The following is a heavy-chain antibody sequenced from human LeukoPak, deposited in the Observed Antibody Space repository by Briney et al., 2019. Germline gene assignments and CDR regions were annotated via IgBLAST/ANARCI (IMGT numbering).Heavy chain of an antibody. CDR3: AKLRGNYYGIVVF. D-gene: IGHD1-26*01. Sequence: SETLSLTCTVSGGSISSINYYWGWIRQPPGKGLEWIGSIYYSGSTYYNPSLKSRVTISVDTSKNQFSLKLSSVTAADTAVYYCAKLRGNYYGIVVFWGQGTLVTVSS. J-gene: IGHJ4*02. CDR2: IYYSGST. CDR1: GGSISSINYY. V-gene: IGHV4-39*01.